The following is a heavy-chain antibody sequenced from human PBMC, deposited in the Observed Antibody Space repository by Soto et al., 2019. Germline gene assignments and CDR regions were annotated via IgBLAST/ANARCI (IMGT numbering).Heavy chain of an antibody. Sequence: GGSPRLSCAASGLTFWDFAMSWVRQAPGKGLEWVSAISRSADNTYYADSVRARFTISRDNSKNTLYLQMNSLRVEDTAVYYCVKESAGTGFGDYWGQGTLVTVSS. CDR1: GLTFWDFA. CDR2: ISRSADNT. CDR3: VKESAGTGFGDY. D-gene: IGHD1-7*01. J-gene: IGHJ4*02. V-gene: IGHV3-23*01.